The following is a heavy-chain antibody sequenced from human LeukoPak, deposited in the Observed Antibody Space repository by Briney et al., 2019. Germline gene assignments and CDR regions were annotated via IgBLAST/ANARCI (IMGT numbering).Heavy chain of an antibody. D-gene: IGHD3-10*01. V-gene: IGHV4-39*01. CDR3: ARRAKSRAFDI. CDR1: GDPISSSDRY. CDR2: LYYGGNT. J-gene: IGHJ3*02. Sequence: SETLSLTCTVSGDPISSSDRYWAWIRQPPGKGLEWIASLYYGGNTYYNPSLNGRLTMNIDTSKNQLSLTLRSVTAADAALYFCARRAKSRAFDIWGQGTMVTVSS.